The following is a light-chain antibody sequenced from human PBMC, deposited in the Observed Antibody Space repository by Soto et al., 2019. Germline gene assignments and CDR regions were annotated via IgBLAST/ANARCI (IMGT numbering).Light chain of an antibody. CDR3: CSHAGSSTNV. CDR1: SSDVGSYNL. V-gene: IGLV2-23*02. J-gene: IGLJ1*01. Sequence: QSVLTQPASVSGSPGQSITISCTGTSSDVGSYNLVSWYQQHPGKAPKLMIYEVSKRPSGVSNRFSGSKSGNTASLTISGLQAEDEADYYCCSHAGSSTNVFGTGTQLTVL. CDR2: EVS.